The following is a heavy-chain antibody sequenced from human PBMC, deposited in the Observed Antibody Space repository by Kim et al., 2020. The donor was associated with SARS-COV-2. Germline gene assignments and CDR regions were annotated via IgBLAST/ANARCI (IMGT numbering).Heavy chain of an antibody. CDR3: VKDLIGSGSSAYPYFDY. D-gene: IGHD6-6*01. CDR1: GFTFSSYA. CDR2: ISSNGGST. Sequence: GGSLRLSCSASGFTFSSYAMHWVRQAPGKGLEYVSAISSNGGSTYYADSVKGRFTISRDNSKNTLYLQMSSLRAEDTAVYYCVKDLIGSGSSAYPYFDYWGQGTLVTVSS. V-gene: IGHV3-64D*09. J-gene: IGHJ4*02.